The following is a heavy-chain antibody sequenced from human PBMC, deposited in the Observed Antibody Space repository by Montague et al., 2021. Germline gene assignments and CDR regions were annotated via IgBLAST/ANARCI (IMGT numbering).Heavy chain of an antibody. V-gene: IGHV4-34*01. Sequence: SETLSLTCAVYGGSFSANYWSWIRQPPGKGLEWIGEIYHSGRTNYNPSFKGRVSMSVDTSKNQSPLKLSSVTAADTAMYFCARGSRPHYDFWTGYSPYFDSWGQGTLVTVSS. CDR1: GGSFSANY. CDR3: ARGSRPHYDFWTGYSPYFDS. D-gene: IGHD3-3*01. J-gene: IGHJ4*02. CDR2: IYHSGRT.